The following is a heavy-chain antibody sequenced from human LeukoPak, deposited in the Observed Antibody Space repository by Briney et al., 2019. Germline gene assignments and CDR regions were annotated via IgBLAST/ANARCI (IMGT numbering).Heavy chain of an antibody. CDR3: AKVRWELGFFDP. CDR1: GFTFSDYA. D-gene: IGHD3-10*01. CDR2: IRDTGDTT. V-gene: IGHV3-23*01. J-gene: IGHJ5*02. Sequence: GGSLRLSCAASGFTFSDYAMSWARQTPGKGLEGVLTIRDTGDTTYQADSMKGRFTISRDNSKNMLYLQMNSLRAEDTAVYYCAKVRWELGFFDPWGQGTLVTVSS.